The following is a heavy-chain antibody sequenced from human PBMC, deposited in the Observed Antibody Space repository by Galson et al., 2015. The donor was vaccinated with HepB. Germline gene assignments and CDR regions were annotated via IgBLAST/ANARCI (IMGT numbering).Heavy chain of an antibody. J-gene: IGHJ3*02. V-gene: IGHV3-33*01. D-gene: IGHD2-21*01. CDR3: ARDRYYCGGDCYYDAFDI. CDR1: GFTFSSYG. CDR2: IWYDGSNK. Sequence: SLRLSCAASGFTFSSYGMHWVRQAPGKGLEWVAVIWYDGSNKYYADSVKGRFTISRDNSKNTLYLQMNSLRAEDTAVYYCARDRYYCGGDCYYDAFDIWGQGTMVTVSS.